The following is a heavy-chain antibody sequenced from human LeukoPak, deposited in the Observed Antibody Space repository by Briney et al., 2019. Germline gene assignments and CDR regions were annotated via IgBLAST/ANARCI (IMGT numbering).Heavy chain of an antibody. Sequence: GGTLRLSCTASGFTFSSYSLNWVRQAPGKGLEWVSSISSSSSYIYYADSVKGRFTISRDNAKNSLYVQLKTLRAEDTAVYYCASRPGSSNYWGQGTLVTVSS. J-gene: IGHJ4*02. CDR1: GFTFSSYS. CDR3: ASRPGSSNY. CDR2: ISSSSSYI. D-gene: IGHD1-1*01. V-gene: IGHV3-21*01.